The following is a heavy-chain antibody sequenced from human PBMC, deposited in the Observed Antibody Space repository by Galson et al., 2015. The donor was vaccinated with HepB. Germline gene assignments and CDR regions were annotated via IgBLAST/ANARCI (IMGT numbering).Heavy chain of an antibody. CDR1: GFTSTNHA. V-gene: IGHV3-23*01. Sequence: SLRLSCAASGFTSTNHAMSWVRQAPGKGLEWVSAISGGGHSTYYADSVKGRFTISRANSKNTLYLQINSLRAEDTAVYYCAKDIVVVPAAPPGRFDSWGQGAQVTVSS. CDR3: AKDIVVVPAAPPGRFDS. D-gene: IGHD2-2*01. J-gene: IGHJ5*01. CDR2: ISGGGHST.